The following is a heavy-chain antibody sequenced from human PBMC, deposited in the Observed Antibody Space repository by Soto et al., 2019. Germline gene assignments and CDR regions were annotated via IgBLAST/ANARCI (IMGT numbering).Heavy chain of an antibody. CDR2: QTGST. CDR3: AVFKGGAGGNGY. Sequence: QVQLQESGPGLIKPSETLSLTCTVSGGSVTSGSYHWTWIRRPPGKGLEWIGQTGSTNYNPSLKSRITISLDTSKNQFSLSLSSVTAADTAVYYCAVFKGGAGGNGYWGQGTQVTVSS. D-gene: IGHD2-8*02. CDR1: GGSVTSGSYH. V-gene: IGHV4-61*01. J-gene: IGHJ4*02.